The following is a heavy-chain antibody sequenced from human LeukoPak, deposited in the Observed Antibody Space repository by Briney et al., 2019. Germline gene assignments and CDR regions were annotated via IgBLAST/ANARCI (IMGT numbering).Heavy chain of an antibody. J-gene: IGHJ4*02. D-gene: IGHD6-13*01. CDR3: ARAEYSSSWYRY. CDR2: ISSSGSTI. CDR1: GFTFSSYE. V-gene: IGHV3-48*03. Sequence: GGSLRLSCAASGFTFSSYEMNWVRQAPGKGLEWVSYISSSGSTIYYADSVKGRFTISRDNAKNSLYLQMNSLRAEDTAVYYCARAEYSSSWYRYWGQGTLVTVSS.